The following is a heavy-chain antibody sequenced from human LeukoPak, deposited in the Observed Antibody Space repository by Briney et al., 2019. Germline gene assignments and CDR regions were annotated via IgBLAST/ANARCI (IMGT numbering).Heavy chain of an antibody. J-gene: IGHJ4*02. D-gene: IGHD3-22*01. CDR1: GFSLSTSGVA. CDR2: NYWNDDK. Sequence: SGPTLVKPTQNLTLTCTFSGFSLSTSGVAVGWIRQPPGKALERLALNYWNDDKRYSPSLKSRLTITKDTSKYRVVLTMTNMDPVDTATYYCAHSLYDSSGYYYFDYWGQGTLVTVSS. V-gene: IGHV2-5*01. CDR3: AHSLYDSSGYYYFDY.